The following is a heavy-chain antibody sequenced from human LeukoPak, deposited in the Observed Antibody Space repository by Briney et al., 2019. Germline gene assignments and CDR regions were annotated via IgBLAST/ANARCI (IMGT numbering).Heavy chain of an antibody. Sequence: GGSLRLSCAASGFTFSSYAMHWVRQAPGKGLQWVAFIRYDGGNKDYADSVKGRFTISRDNSKSTLFLQMNSLRAEDTAVYYCAKDNGYCTSANCYNSYFDYWGQGTLVTVSS. J-gene: IGHJ4*02. V-gene: IGHV3-30*02. D-gene: IGHD2-2*03. CDR3: AKDNGYCTSANCYNSYFDY. CDR2: IRYDGGNK. CDR1: GFTFSSYA.